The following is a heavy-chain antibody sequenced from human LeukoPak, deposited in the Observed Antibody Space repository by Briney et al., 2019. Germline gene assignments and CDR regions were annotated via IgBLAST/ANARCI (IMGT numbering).Heavy chain of an antibody. V-gene: IGHV7-4-1*02. Sequence: ASVKVPCKASGGTFNSYRISWVRQAPGQGLEWMGWINTHSGNPTYAQGFSGRFVFSLDSSVSTAYLQISNLMPEDTAKYYCAREILRFDIWGQGTMVTVSS. J-gene: IGHJ3*02. CDR2: INTHSGNP. CDR1: GGTFNSYR. CDR3: AREILRFDI.